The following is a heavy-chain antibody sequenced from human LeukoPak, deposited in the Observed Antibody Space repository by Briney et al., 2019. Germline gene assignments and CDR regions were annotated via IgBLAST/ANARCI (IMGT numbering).Heavy chain of an antibody. J-gene: IGHJ3*02. V-gene: IGHV1-18*01. D-gene: IGHD3-22*01. Sequence: GASVMVSCKASRCSLSSYSITWVRQAPGQGLEWMGWISAYNGDTNYAQKFQGRVTMTTDTSTSTAYMELRSLRSDDTAVYYCTTLLTYHYDSRGRQAFDIWGRGTMVTVSS. CDR2: ISAYNGDT. CDR3: TTLLTYHYDSRGRQAFDI. CDR1: RCSLSSYS.